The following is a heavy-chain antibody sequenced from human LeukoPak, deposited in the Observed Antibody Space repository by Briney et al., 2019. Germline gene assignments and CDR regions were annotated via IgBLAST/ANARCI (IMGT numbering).Heavy chain of an antibody. CDR1: GGSISSYY. V-gene: IGHV4-4*07. D-gene: IGHD3-9*01. CDR3: ATRALTGYHHTLGTIDY. Sequence: SETLSPTCTVSGGSISSYYWSWIRQPAGKGLEWIGRIYTSGSTNYNPSLKSRVTMSVDTSKNQFSLRLTSVTAADTAVYYCATRALTGYHHTLGTIDYWGQGTLVTVSS. J-gene: IGHJ4*02. CDR2: IYTSGST.